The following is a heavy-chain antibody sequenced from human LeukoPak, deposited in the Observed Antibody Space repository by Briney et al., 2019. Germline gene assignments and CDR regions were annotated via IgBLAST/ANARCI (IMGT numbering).Heavy chain of an antibody. D-gene: IGHD2-2*01. Sequence: GGSLRLSCAASGFTFSSYGMHWVRQAPGKGLEWVAFIRYDGSNKYYADSVKGRFTISRDNSKNTLYLQMNSLRAEDTAVYYCAKGYQLLSPFDYWGQGTLVTVSS. CDR3: AKGYQLLSPFDY. V-gene: IGHV3-30*02. CDR2: IRYDGSNK. J-gene: IGHJ4*02. CDR1: GFTFSSYG.